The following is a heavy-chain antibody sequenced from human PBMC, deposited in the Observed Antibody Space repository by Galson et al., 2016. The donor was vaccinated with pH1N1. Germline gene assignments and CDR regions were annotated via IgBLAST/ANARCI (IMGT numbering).Heavy chain of an antibody. CDR3: AGDRHYGDDRAFDH. CDR1: GVTFSTFA. D-gene: IGHD5-12*01. J-gene: IGHJ4*02. V-gene: IGHV1-69*04. CDR2: IIPILGMT. Sequence: SVKVSCKASGVTFSTFAITWVRQAPGQGLEWMGRIIPILGMTNYAQRFHGRVTITADTSTYTAYMELSSLRSDDTAMYYCAGDRHYGDDRAFDHWGRGTLVTVSS.